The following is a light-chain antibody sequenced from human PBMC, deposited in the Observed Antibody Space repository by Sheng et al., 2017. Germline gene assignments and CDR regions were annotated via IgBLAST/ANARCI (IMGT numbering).Light chain of an antibody. Sequence: EIVMTQSPATLSLSPGERATLSCRASQSVDSYLAWYQQKPGQAPRLLIYDASNRATGIPGRFSGSGSVTDFTLTISSLEPEDFAVYYCQHRFNWPRTFGQG. CDR3: QHRFNWPRT. CDR2: DAS. V-gene: IGKV3-11*01. J-gene: IGKJ2*01. CDR1: QSVDSY.